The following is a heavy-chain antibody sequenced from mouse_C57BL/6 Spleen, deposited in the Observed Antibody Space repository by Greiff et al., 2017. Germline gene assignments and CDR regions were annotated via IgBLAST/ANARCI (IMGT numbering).Heavy chain of an antibody. J-gene: IGHJ1*03. D-gene: IGHD1-1*01. Sequence: EVKLMESGGGLVKPGGSLKLSCAASGFTFSDYGMHWVRQAPEKGLEWVAYISSGSSTIYYADTVKGRFTISRDNDKNTLFLQMTSLRSEDTAMYYCAREYYGSSYDWYFDVWGKGTTVTVSS. V-gene: IGHV5-17*01. CDR3: AREYYGSSYDWYFDV. CDR2: ISSGSSTI. CDR1: GFTFSDYG.